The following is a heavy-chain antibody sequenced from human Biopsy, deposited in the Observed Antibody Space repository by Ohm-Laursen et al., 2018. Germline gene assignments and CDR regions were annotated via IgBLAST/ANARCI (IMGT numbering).Heavy chain of an antibody. CDR3: ARGTGRYYVYGAFDI. V-gene: IGHV4-59*07. Sequence: SDTLSLTCTVSGGSIGSFFWSWIRQPPGKGLEWIGYIYYSGSTNYNPSLRSRVTISVDRSKNQFSLELSSVTAADTAVYYCARGTGRYYVYGAFDIWGQGTVVTVSS. CDR1: GGSIGSFF. CDR2: IYYSGST. D-gene: IGHD1-26*01. J-gene: IGHJ3*02.